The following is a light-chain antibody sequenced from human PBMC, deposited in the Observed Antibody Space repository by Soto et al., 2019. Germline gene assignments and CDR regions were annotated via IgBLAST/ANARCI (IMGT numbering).Light chain of an antibody. Sequence: QSVLTQPASVSGSPGQSITISCTGTSSDVGAYDFVSWYQQHPDKAPKLMIYEVRNRPSGVSNRFSGSKSVNTATLTISGLQAEDEADYYCSSYSTSSTGVFVTGTKVTVL. CDR1: SSDVGAYDF. J-gene: IGLJ1*01. CDR3: SSYSTSSTGV. CDR2: EVR. V-gene: IGLV2-14*03.